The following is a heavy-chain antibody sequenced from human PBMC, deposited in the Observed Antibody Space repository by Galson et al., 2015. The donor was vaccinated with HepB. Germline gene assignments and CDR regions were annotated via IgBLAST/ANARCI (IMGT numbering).Heavy chain of an antibody. J-gene: IGHJ6*02. CDR2: IYSGGST. CDR3: ARAILSLRIAVAGPVYGMDV. D-gene: IGHD6-19*01. V-gene: IGHV3-66*01. CDR1: GFTVSSNY. Sequence: SLRLSCAASGFTVSSNYMSWVRQAPGKGLEWVSVIYSGGSTYYADSVRGRFTIYRDKSKNTLYLQMNSLRAEDTAVYYCARAILSLRIAVAGPVYGMDVWGQGTTVTVS.